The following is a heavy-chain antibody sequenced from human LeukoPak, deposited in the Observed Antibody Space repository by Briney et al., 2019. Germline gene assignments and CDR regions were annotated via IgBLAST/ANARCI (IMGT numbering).Heavy chain of an antibody. D-gene: IGHD2-15*01. CDR2: INSDGSST. CDR1: GFTFSSYW. CDR3: ARDPPRGKYCSGGRCYSV. J-gene: IGHJ4*02. V-gene: IGHV3-74*01. Sequence: GGSLRLSCAASGFTFSSYWMHWVRQAPGKGLVWVSRINSDGSSTSYADSVNGRFTISRDNAKNTLYLQMNSLRAEDTAVYYCARDPPRGKYCSGGRCYSVWGQGTLVNVSS.